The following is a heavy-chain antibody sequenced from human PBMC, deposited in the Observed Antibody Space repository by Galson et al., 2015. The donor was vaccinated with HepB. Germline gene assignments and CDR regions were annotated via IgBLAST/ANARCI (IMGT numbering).Heavy chain of an antibody. CDR2: IWYDGSNK. CDR3: ARVRGRCSGGSCYPRLGYFDL. CDR1: GFTFSSYG. V-gene: IGHV3-33*01. J-gene: IGHJ2*01. D-gene: IGHD2-15*01. Sequence: SLRLSCAASGFTFSSYGMHWVRQAPGKGLEWVAVIWYDGSNKYYADSVKGRFTISRDNSKNTLYLQMNSLRAEDTAVYYCARVRGRCSGGSCYPRLGYFDLWGRGTLVTVSS.